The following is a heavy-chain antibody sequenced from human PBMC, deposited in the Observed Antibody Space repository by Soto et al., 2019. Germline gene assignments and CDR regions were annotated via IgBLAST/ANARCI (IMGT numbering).Heavy chain of an antibody. D-gene: IGHD6-19*01. V-gene: IGHV1-2*02. J-gene: IGHJ6*02. CDR2: INPNSGGT. Sequence: GASVKVSCKASGYTFTGYYMHWVRQAPGQGLEWMGWINPNSGGTNYAQKLQGRVTMTRDTSISTAYMELSRLRSDDTAVYYCARGSIAVGMVHYYYYYGMDVWGQGTTVTVSS. CDR3: ARGSIAVGMVHYYYYYGMDV. CDR1: GYTFTGYY.